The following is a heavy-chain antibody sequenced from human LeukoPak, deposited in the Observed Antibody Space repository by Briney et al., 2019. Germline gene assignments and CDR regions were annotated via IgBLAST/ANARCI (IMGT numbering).Heavy chain of an antibody. J-gene: IGHJ4*02. CDR3: ARDLRYGSNSRPVLAWDY. D-gene: IGHD4-23*01. V-gene: IGHV3-11*05. Sequence: GGSLRLSCVASGFTFRDYYMSWIRRAPGKGLEWVSYISSSSSYIDYADSVKGRFTISRDNAKNSLHLQMKSLRAEDTAVYYCARDLRYGSNSRPVLAWDYWGQGTLVTVSS. CDR2: ISSSSSYI. CDR1: GFTFRDYY.